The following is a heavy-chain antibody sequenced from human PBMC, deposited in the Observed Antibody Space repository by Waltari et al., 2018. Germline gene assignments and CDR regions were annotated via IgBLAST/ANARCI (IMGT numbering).Heavy chain of an antibody. D-gene: IGHD2-21*01. CDR3: AKGILGALSSPLGS. J-gene: IGHJ4*02. CDR2: VNSEATIT. V-gene: IGHV3-74*03. Sequence: GSLKPGRCPRHSCPASGGASTATARHWVRQAPGKGLEWVSRVNSEATITTYADSVKGRFTIARDNAKKTVFLELKALRAEDTAVYFCAKGILGALSSPLGSWGQGTLVTVSS. CDR1: GGASTATA.